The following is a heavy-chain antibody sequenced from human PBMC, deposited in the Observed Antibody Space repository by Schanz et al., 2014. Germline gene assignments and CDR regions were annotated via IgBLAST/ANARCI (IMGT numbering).Heavy chain of an antibody. CDR2: ISTYTGNT. CDR3: ARNVIATGRAFDL. J-gene: IGHJ3*01. D-gene: IGHD6-13*01. CDR1: GYTFTSYG. Sequence: QVRLVQSGAELKMPGATVKVSCATSGYTFTSYGVSWVRQAPGQGLEWMGWISTYTGNTNYAQRLQDRVTMTTDTSTSTAYMELRSLRSDDTAVYYCARNVIATGRAFDLWGPGTMVTVSS. V-gene: IGHV1-18*04.